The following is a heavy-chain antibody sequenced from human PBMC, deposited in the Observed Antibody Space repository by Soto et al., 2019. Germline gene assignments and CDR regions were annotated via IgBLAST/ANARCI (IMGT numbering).Heavy chain of an antibody. CDR1: GYSFTSYW. CDR3: ARHGAPGHGATYYYDSSGYYFYYYGMDV. CDR2: IYPGDSDT. Sequence: EVQLVQSGAEVKKPGESLKISCKGSGYSFTSYWIGWVRQMPGKGLEWMGIIYPGDSDTRYSPSFQGQVTISADKSIRTAYLQWSSLKASDTGMYYCARHGAPGHGATYYYDSSGYYFYYYGMDVWGQGTTVTVSS. V-gene: IGHV5-51*01. J-gene: IGHJ6*02. D-gene: IGHD3-22*01.